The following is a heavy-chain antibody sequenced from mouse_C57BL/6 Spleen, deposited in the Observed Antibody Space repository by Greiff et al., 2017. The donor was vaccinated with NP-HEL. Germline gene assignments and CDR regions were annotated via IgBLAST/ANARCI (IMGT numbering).Heavy chain of an antibody. CDR2: INPNNGGT. CDR1: GYTFTDYY. CDR3: AKETPLDY. V-gene: IGHV1-26*01. Sequence: EVQLQQSGPELVKPGASVKISCKASGYTFTDYYMNWVKQSHGKSLEWIGDINPNNGGTSYNQKFKGKATLTVDKSSSTAYMELRSLTSDDSAVYYFAKETPLDYWGQGTSVTVSS. J-gene: IGHJ4*01.